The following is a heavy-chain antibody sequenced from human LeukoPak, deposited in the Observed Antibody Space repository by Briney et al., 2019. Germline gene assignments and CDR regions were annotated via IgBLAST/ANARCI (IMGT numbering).Heavy chain of an antibody. V-gene: IGHV4-38-2*02. D-gene: IGHD3-10*01. J-gene: IGHJ4*02. CDR1: GYSISSGYY. CDR2: IDHSGST. Sequence: SETLSLTCTVSGYSISSGYYWGWIRQPPGKGLEWTGSIDHSGSTNYNPSLKSRVTISVDKSKNQFSLKLSSVTAADTAVYYCARGRLGRGPYDYWGQGTLVTVSS. CDR3: ARGRLGRGPYDY.